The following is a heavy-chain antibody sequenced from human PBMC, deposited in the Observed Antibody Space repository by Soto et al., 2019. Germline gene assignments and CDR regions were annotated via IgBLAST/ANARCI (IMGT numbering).Heavy chain of an antibody. CDR1: GFTFSIYS. CDR2: ISSSSSTI. D-gene: IGHD3-10*01. J-gene: IGHJ6*03. Sequence: PGGSLRLSCAASGFTFSIYSMNWFRQAPGKGLEWVSYISSSSSTIYYADSVKGRFTISRDNAKNSLYLQMNSLRAEDTAVYYCARGAMVRGVIGIEYYYYYYYMDVWGKGTTVTVSS. V-gene: IGHV3-48*01. CDR3: ARGAMVRGVIGIEYYYYYYYMDV.